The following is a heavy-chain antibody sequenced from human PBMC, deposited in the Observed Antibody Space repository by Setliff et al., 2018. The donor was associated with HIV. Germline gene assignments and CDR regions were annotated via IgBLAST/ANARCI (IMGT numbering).Heavy chain of an antibody. Sequence: SETLSLTCTVSGGSISEYYWSWIRQPPGKGLEWIGYIDYSGGTNYNASLKSRVTISGDGSKNQFSLKLKSVTAADTAVYYCARWHPPYGFWEEDYWGQGTLVTVSS. CDR1: GGSISEYY. J-gene: IGHJ4*02. V-gene: IGHV4-59*08. D-gene: IGHD3-10*01. CDR3: ARWHPPYGFWEEDY. CDR2: IDYSGGT.